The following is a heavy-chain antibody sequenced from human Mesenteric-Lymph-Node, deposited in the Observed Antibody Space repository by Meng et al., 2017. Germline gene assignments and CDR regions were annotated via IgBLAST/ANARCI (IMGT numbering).Heavy chain of an antibody. Sequence: ASVKVSCKASGYTFTSYDINWVRQATGQGLEWMGWMNPNSGNTGYAQKFQGRVTITRNTSISTAYMEPSSLRSEDTAVYYCARGHKQWLVYYYYYYGMDVWGQGTTVTVSS. D-gene: IGHD6-19*01. CDR2: MNPNSGNT. CDR3: ARGHKQWLVYYYYYYGMDV. V-gene: IGHV1-8*03. J-gene: IGHJ6*02. CDR1: GYTFTSYD.